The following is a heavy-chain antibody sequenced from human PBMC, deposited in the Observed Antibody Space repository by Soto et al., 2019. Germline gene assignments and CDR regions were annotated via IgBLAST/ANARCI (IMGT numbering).Heavy chain of an antibody. CDR3: AKSYDYIWGTQLYPTPLDY. Sequence: HPGGSLRLSYAASGFTFSSYGMHWVRQAPGKGLEWVAVISYDGSNKYYADSVKGRFTISRGNSKNTLYLQMNSLRAEDTAVYYCAKSYDYIWGTQLYPTPLDYWGQGTLVTVSS. J-gene: IGHJ4*02. CDR2: ISYDGSNK. CDR1: GFTFSSYG. V-gene: IGHV3-30*18. D-gene: IGHD3-16*01.